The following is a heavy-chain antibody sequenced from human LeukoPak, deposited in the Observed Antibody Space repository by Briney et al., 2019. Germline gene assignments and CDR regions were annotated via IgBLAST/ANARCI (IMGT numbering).Heavy chain of an antibody. D-gene: IGHD3-22*01. Sequence: GGSLRLSCAASGFTFSSYAMSWVRQAPGKGLEWVSAISGSGGSTYYADSVKGRFTISRDNAKNSLYLQMNSPRAEDTAVYYCARGSTYYDSSGQVPFDYWGQGTLVTVSS. J-gene: IGHJ4*02. V-gene: IGHV3-23*01. CDR2: ISGSGGST. CDR1: GFTFSSYA. CDR3: ARGSTYYDSSGQVPFDY.